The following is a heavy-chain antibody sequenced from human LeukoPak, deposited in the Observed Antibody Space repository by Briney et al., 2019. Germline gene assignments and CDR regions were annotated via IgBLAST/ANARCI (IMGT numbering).Heavy chain of an antibody. CDR1: GFTFDDYG. Sequence: GGSLRLSCAASGFTFDDYGMSWVRQAPGKGLEWVSGINWNGGSTGYADSVKGRFTISRDNAKNPLYLQMNSLRVEDTALYYCARAGLYNWNYEGTAYFDYWGQGTLVTVSS. J-gene: IGHJ4*02. V-gene: IGHV3-20*04. D-gene: IGHD1-7*01. CDR3: ARAGLYNWNYEGTAYFDY. CDR2: INWNGGST.